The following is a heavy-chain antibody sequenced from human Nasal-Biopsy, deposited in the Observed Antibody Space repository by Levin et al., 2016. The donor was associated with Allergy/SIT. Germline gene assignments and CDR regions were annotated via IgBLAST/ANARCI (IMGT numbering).Heavy chain of an antibody. D-gene: IGHD1-26*01. Sequence: GGSLRLSCAASGFTFSHSAMYWVRQAPGKGLEWLAFISSDGNEDSYADSANGRFFISRDNSRNTLYLQMGSLRSEDTAFYYCARQHCGSSNCRYYSGIDVWGQGTTVTVSS. CDR3: ARQHCGSSNCRYYSGIDV. CDR1: GFTFSHSA. CDR2: ISSDGNED. J-gene: IGHJ6*02. V-gene: IGHV3-30*04.